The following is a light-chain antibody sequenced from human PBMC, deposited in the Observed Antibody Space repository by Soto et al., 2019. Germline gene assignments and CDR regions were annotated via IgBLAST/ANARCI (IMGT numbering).Light chain of an antibody. V-gene: IGKV3-20*01. J-gene: IGKJ1*01. CDR3: QQYVSWT. CDR2: GAS. Sequence: EIVLTQSPGTLSLSPGERATLSCRASQSISTNHLAWYQQKPGQAPRLLIYGASSRATGIPDRFSGSGSGTDFTLTISRREPADSAIYYCQQYVSWTFGQGTKVEIK. CDR1: QSISTNH.